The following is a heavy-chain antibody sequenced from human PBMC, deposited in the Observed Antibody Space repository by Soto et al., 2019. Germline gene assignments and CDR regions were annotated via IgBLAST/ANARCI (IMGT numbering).Heavy chain of an antibody. D-gene: IGHD2-15*01. Sequence: TSETLSLTCAVYGGSFSGYYWSWIRQPPGKGLEWIGEINHSGSTNYNPSLKSRVTISVDTSKNQFSLKLSSVTAADTAVYYCASTVVVVAATPLNWFDPWGQGTLVTVSS. J-gene: IGHJ5*02. CDR1: GGSFSGYY. V-gene: IGHV4-34*01. CDR3: ASTVVVVAATPLNWFDP. CDR2: INHSGST.